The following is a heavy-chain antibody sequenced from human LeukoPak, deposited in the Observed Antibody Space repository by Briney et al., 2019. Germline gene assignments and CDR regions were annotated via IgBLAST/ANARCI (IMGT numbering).Heavy chain of an antibody. J-gene: IGHJ3*02. Sequence: GGSLRLSCAGSGFTFSSYSMTWVRQAPGKGLDWVSSINSYSSDIYYADSVKGRSTISRHNAKNSLYLQMNSLRAEDTAVYYCARKRSPGAFDIWGEGTMVTVPS. CDR2: INSYSSDI. CDR1: GFTFSSYS. V-gene: IGHV3-21*01. CDR3: ARKRSPGAFDI.